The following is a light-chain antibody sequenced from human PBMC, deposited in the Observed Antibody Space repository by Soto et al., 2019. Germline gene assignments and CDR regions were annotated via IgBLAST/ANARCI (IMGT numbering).Light chain of an antibody. CDR2: QDN. CDR3: QAWDSNTL. J-gene: IGLJ2*01. V-gene: IGLV3-1*01. CDR1: KLGEKY. Sequence: SYELTQPPSVSVSPGQTASITCSGDKLGEKYACWYQQKSGQSPVLVIYQDNKRPSGIPERFSGSNSGNTATLTISGAQAMDEADYYCQAWDSNTLFGGGTKLTVL.